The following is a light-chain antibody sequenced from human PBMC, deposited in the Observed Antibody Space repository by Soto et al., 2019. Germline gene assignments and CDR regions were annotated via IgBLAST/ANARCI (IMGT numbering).Light chain of an antibody. Sequence: DIQMTQSPSTLYSSLGDGVTITCRASQSISTWLAWYQQKPGKAPKXLIYDASSLESGVPSRFSGSVSGTEFTLTISSLQPDDFATYYCQQYKSYSTFGQGTKVDIK. V-gene: IGKV1-5*01. CDR2: DAS. CDR3: QQYKSYST. CDR1: QSISTW. J-gene: IGKJ1*01.